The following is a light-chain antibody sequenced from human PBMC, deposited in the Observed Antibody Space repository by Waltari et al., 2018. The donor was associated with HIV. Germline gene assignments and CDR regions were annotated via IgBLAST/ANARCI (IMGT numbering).Light chain of an antibody. CDR1: QSVGSN. Sequence: DIVMTQSPDSLAVSLGERATINCKSSQSVGSNLAWYQQKPGQAPRLVIYDATIRATYIPARFTGSGSGTEFTLTISSLQSEDFAVYYCQQYNNWPPKFTFGGGTKVEFK. V-gene: IGKV3D-15*01. CDR3: QQYNNWPPKFT. CDR2: DAT. J-gene: IGKJ4*01.